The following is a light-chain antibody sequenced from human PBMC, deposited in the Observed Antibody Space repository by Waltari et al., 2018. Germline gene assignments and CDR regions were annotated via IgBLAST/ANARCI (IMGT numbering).Light chain of an antibody. CDR3: QQYDDLPLT. Sequence: IQMAQAPSCLSASVGEKVTINCHASQGIISWLAWYQQKPGKAPKPLIYAAFSLQSGVPSSFSGSGSGTDYTLTISSLQPEDFATYYCQQYDDLPLTFGGGTKVEIK. J-gene: IGKJ4*01. CDR1: QGIISW. CDR2: AAF. V-gene: IGKV1D-16*01.